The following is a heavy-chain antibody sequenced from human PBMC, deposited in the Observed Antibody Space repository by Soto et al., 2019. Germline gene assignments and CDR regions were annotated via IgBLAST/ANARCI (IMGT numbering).Heavy chain of an antibody. CDR1: GGSISSGGYY. J-gene: IGHJ6*02. Sequence: SEPLSLPCTVSGGSISSGGYYWSWIRQHPGKGLEWIGYIYYSGSTYYNPSLKSRVTISVDTSKNQFSLKLSSVTAADTAVYYCARDTNTRGYSGDDGMDVWGQGTTVTVSS. CDR2: IYYSGST. CDR3: ARDTNTRGYSGDDGMDV. V-gene: IGHV4-31*03. D-gene: IGHD5-12*01.